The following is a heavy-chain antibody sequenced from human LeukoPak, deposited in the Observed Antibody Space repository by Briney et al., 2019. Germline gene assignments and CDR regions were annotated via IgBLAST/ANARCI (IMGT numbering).Heavy chain of an antibody. Sequence: GGSLRLSCAASGFTFSSYWMNWVRQAPGKGLEWVSYISSSSSTIYYADSVKGRFTISRDNAKNSLYLQMNSLRAEDTAVYYCASAGYYDSSGRNYWGQGTLVTVSS. V-gene: IGHV3-48*01. CDR2: ISSSSSTI. J-gene: IGHJ4*02. CDR3: ASAGYYDSSGRNY. D-gene: IGHD3-22*01. CDR1: GFTFSSYW.